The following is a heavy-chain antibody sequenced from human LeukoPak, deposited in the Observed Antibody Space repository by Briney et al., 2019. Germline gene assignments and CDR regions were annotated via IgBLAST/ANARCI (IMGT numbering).Heavy chain of an antibody. V-gene: IGHV1-46*01. D-gene: IGHD3-22*01. CDR1: GYTFTSYY. Sequence: ASVKVSCKASGYTFTSYYMHWVRQAPGQGLEWMGMISPSDDRTIYSQNLQGRVTMTRDMSTRTAYMELGSLKYEDTAVYYCARDYYDSSAYYYPFDHWGQGTLVTVSS. CDR2: ISPSDDRT. CDR3: ARDYYDSSAYYYPFDH. J-gene: IGHJ4*02.